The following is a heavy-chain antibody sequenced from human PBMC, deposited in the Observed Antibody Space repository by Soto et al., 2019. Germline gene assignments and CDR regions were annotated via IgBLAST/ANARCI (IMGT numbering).Heavy chain of an antibody. CDR2: IIPILGIA. D-gene: IGHD2-2*01. V-gene: IGHV1-69*08. CDR1: GGTFSSYT. J-gene: IGHJ4*02. CDR3: AREGYCSSTRCPLGY. Sequence: QVQLVQSGAEVKKPGSSVKVSCKASGGTFSSYTISWVRQAPGQGLEWMGRIIPILGIANYAQKFQGRVTITADKSTSTAYMELSSLRSEDTAVYYCAREGYCSSTRCPLGYWGQGTLVTVSS.